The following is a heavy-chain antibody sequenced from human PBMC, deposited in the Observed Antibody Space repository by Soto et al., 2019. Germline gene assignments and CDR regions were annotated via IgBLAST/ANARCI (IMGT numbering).Heavy chain of an antibody. D-gene: IGHD2-2*01. Sequence: VGSLRLSCVGSGFSFRSPWMHWVRQAPGKGLVWLSRIKSDGGVTTYADSVKGRSTTSRDNAKNTLYLQMDSLRAEDTALYYCIRGSCSRPHCDRSWLDPWGQGTLVTVSS. CDR3: IRGSCSRPHCDRSWLDP. J-gene: IGHJ5*02. V-gene: IGHV3-74*01. CDR1: GFSFRSPW. CDR2: IKSDGGVT.